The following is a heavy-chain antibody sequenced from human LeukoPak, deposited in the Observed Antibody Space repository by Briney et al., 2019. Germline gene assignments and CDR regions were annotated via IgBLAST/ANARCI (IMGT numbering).Heavy chain of an antibody. D-gene: IGHD6-13*01. J-gene: IGHJ6*03. Sequence: PGGSLRLSCAASGFTFSRYSMNWVRQAPGKGLEWVSCISSSSSYIYYANSVKGRFTISRDNAKNSLYLQMNSLRAEDTAVYYCVRDTGSSWYNPMASFVGYMDVWGKGTTVTVSS. CDR1: GFTFSRYS. CDR3: VRDTGSSWYNPMASFVGYMDV. CDR2: ISSSSSYI. V-gene: IGHV3-21*01.